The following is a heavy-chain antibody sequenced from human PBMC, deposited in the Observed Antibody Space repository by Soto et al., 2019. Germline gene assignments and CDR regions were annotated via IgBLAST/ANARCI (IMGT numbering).Heavy chain of an antibody. Sequence: PSETLSLTCAVYGASLSDNYCNWLRQPAGKGLEWIGEINHSGNTNYNPSLRSRVTISIDTSKNQLSLNLRSVSAADTAVYYCARGRGVFDAWGQGTPVTVSS. J-gene: IGHJ5*02. CDR1: GASLSDNY. CDR2: INHSGNT. D-gene: IGHD2-8*01. V-gene: IGHV4-34*01. CDR3: ARGRGVFDA.